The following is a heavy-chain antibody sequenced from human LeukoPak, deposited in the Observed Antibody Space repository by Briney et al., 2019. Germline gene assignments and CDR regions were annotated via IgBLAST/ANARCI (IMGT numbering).Heavy chain of an antibody. V-gene: IGHV4-34*01. CDR3: ARQPAGDYDEDYFDY. D-gene: IGHD4-17*01. J-gene: IGHJ4*02. CDR1: GGSFSGYY. Sequence: PSETLSLTCAVYGGSFSGYYWSWIRQPPGKGLEWIGSIYYSGSTYYNPSLKSRVTISVDTSKNQFSLKLSSVTAADTAVYYCARQPAGDYDEDYFDYWGQGTLVTVSS. CDR2: IYYSGST.